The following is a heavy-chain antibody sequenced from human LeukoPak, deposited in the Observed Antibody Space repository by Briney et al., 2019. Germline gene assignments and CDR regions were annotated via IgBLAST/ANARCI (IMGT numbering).Heavy chain of an antibody. J-gene: IGHJ6*02. Sequence: ASVKVSCKASGYTFTSYDINWVRQATGQGLEWMGWMNPNSGNTGYAQKFQGRVTMTRNTSISTAYMELSSLRSEDTAVYYCAGVYGDYVNHYYGMDVWGQGTTVTVSS. D-gene: IGHD4-17*01. CDR3: AGVYGDYVNHYYGMDV. V-gene: IGHV1-8*01. CDR2: MNPNSGNT. CDR1: GYTFTSYD.